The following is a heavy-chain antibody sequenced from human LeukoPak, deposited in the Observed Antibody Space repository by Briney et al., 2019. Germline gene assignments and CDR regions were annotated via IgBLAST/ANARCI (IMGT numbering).Heavy chain of an antibody. CDR3: ARTLTTRGYSSSSGGYYFDY. CDR2: INPSGGST. D-gene: IGHD6-6*01. V-gene: IGHV1-46*01. Sequence: ASVKVSCKASGYTFTSYYMHWVRQAPGQGLEWMGIINPSGGSTSYAQKFQGRVTMTRDMSTSTVYMELSSLRSEDTAVYYCARTLTTRGYSSSSGGYYFDYWGQGTLVTVSS. CDR1: GYTFTSYY. J-gene: IGHJ4*02.